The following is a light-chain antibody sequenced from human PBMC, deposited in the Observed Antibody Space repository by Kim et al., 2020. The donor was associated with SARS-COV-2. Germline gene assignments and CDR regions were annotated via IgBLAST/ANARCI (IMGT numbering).Light chain of an antibody. J-gene: IGLJ2*01. V-gene: IGLV1-40*01. CDR3: QSYDSSLSGSVV. Sequence: VTISCTGRSSNSGAGYDVHWYQQLPGTAPKLLIYGNSNRPSGVPDRFSGSKSGTSASLAITGLQAEDEADYYCQSYDSSLSGSVVFGGGTQLTVL. CDR2: GNS. CDR1: SSNSGAGYD.